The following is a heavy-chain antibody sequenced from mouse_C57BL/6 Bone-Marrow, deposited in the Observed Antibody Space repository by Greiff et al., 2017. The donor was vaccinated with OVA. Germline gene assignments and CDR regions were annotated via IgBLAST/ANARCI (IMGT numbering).Heavy chain of an antibody. D-gene: IGHD1-1*01. Sequence: DVQLQESGTVLARPGASVKLSCKTSGYTFTSYWMHWVKQRPGQGLEWIGAIYPGSSDTSYNQKFKGKAKLTAVTSASTAYMELSSLTNEDAAVYYCTRAFITEGAYWGQGTLVTVSA. V-gene: IGHV1-5*01. J-gene: IGHJ3*01. CDR3: TRAFITEGAY. CDR1: GYTFTSYW. CDR2: IYPGSSDT.